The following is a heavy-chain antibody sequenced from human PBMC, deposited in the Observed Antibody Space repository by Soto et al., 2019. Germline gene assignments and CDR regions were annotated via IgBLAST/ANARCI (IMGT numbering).Heavy chain of an antibody. CDR3: AMAWTYARC. Sequence: EVQLVESGGGLGQPGGSLRLSCVASGFPFDRYSMGWVRQAPGKGLEWVANIKEDGREENYVDSVQGRFTISRDNARNLLCLQMNNLRAEDTTVDYCAMAWTYARCWGRGTLVTVSS. J-gene: IGHJ4*02. D-gene: IGHD1-7*01. V-gene: IGHV3-7*04. CDR2: IKEDGREE. CDR1: GFPFDRYS.